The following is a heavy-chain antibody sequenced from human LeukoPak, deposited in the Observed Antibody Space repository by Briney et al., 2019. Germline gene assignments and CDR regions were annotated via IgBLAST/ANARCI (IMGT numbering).Heavy chain of an antibody. CDR1: GFPFSSFG. V-gene: IGHV3-30*02. Sequence: GGSLRLSCAASGFPFSSFGMHWVRQAPGKGLEWVARLVYDGIINYGDFAKGRFTISRDNSKSALYLQMNSLRAEDTAVYYCAKERVREYSYGHGAFDIWGQGTLVTVSS. J-gene: IGHJ3*02. CDR2: LVYDGII. D-gene: IGHD5-18*01. CDR3: AKERVREYSYGHGAFDI.